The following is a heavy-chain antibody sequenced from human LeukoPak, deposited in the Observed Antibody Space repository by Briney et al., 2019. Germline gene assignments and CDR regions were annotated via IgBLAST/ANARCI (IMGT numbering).Heavy chain of an antibody. D-gene: IGHD3-22*01. CDR3: AREIPTSYHDSSGFLDY. V-gene: IGHV3-23*01. Sequence: QTGGSLRLSCAASGFTFSSYAMSWVRQAPGKGPEWVSAISGSGGSTYYADSVKGRFTISRDTSKNTLYLQMNSLRAEDTAVYYCAREIPTSYHDSSGFLDYWGQGTLVTVSS. CDR2: ISGSGGST. CDR1: GFTFSSYA. J-gene: IGHJ4*02.